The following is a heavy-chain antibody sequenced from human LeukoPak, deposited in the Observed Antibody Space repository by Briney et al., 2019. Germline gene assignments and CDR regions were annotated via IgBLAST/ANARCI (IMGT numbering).Heavy chain of an antibody. J-gene: IGHJ4*02. V-gene: IGHV3-23*01. CDR3: AKDKHYCTSTSCYLYYFDY. D-gene: IGHD2-2*01. CDR2: ISASGGTT. CDR1: GFTFSSYA. Sequence: GGSLRLSCAAFGFTFSSYAMSWVRQAPGKGLEWVSAISASGGTTYYADSVKGRFTISRDNSKNTLYLQMNSLRAEDTAVYYCAKDKHYCTSTSCYLYYFDYWGQGTLVTVSS.